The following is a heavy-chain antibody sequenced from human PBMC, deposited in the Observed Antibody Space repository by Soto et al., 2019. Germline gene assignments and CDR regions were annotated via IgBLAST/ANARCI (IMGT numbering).Heavy chain of an antibody. D-gene: IGHD1-1*01. V-gene: IGHV1-3*01. CDR3: ARGKGMEENYYYYGLDI. Sequence: ASVKVSCKASGYTFTTHAMHWVRQAPGQSLEWMGWINGGTGQTKHSQRFQGRVNITRDTSASTAYMDLSGLRSEDTAVYYCARGKGMEENYYYYGLDIWGQGTTVTVSS. J-gene: IGHJ6*02. CDR2: INGGTGQT. CDR1: GYTFTTHA.